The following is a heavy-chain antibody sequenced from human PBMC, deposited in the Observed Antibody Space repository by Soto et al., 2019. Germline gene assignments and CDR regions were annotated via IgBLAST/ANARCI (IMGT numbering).Heavy chain of an antibody. CDR3: AREVEPRFPMAARGAYFDY. D-gene: IGHD6-6*01. CDR2: INHSGST. J-gene: IGHJ4*02. CDR1: GGSFSGYY. V-gene: IGHV4-34*01. Sequence: QVQLQQWGAGLLKPSETLSLTCAVYGGSFSGYYWSWIRQPPGKGLEWIGEINHSGSTNYNPSLKSRVHISVDTSKNQFSLKLSSVNAADTAVYYCAREVEPRFPMAARGAYFDYWGQGTLVTVSS.